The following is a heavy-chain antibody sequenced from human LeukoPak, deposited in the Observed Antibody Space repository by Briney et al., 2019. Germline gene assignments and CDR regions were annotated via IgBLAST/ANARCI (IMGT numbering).Heavy chain of an antibody. V-gene: IGHV3-23*01. CDR3: AKGSQFDY. Sequence: GGSLRLSCAASGFTFSSYWMSWVRQAPGKGLEWVSTLCPGDDHTEYADSVKGRFSIFRDNSKNTLYLQMNSLRAEDTAVYHCAKGSQFDYWGQGTLVTVSS. J-gene: IGHJ4*02. CDR2: LCPGDDHT. CDR1: GFTFSSYW. D-gene: IGHD3-10*01.